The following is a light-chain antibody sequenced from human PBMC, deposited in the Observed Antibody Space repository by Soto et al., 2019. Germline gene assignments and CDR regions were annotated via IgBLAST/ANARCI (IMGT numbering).Light chain of an antibody. CDR1: QSVRTN. J-gene: IGKJ1*01. CDR2: GAS. V-gene: IGKV3-15*01. Sequence: ERVMTQSPATLSVSPGERATLSCRASQSVRTNVAWYQQRPGQPPRLLIYGASSRATGIPARFSGSGSGTDFTLTISSLQSEDFAVYYCQQHNNWPPWTFGQGTKVDI. CDR3: QQHNNWPPWT.